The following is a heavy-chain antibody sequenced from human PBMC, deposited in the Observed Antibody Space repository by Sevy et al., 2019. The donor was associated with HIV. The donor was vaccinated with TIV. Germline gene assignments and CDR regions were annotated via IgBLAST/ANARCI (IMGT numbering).Heavy chain of an antibody. CDR2: IYHSGST. D-gene: IGHD6-13*01. CDR3: ARGGAAAAGNYYYMDV. Sequence: SETLSLTCAVSGGSISSGGYSWSWIRQPPGKGLEWIGYIYHSGSTYYNPSIKSRVTISVDRSKNQFSLKLSSVTAADTAVYYCARGGAAAAGNYYYMDVWGKGTTVTVSS. CDR1: GGSISSGGYS. V-gene: IGHV4-30-2*01. J-gene: IGHJ6*03.